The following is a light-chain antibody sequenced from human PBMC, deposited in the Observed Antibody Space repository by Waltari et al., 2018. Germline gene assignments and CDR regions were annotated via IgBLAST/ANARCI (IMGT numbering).Light chain of an antibody. CDR1: QSLRSN. CDR2: GAS. V-gene: IGKV3-15*01. Sequence: EIVMTQSPATLSVSPGERATLSCRASQSLRSNLAWYQQKPGQAPRLLIDGASTRATGIPARCRGSGSGTEFTLTISSLEPEDFAVYYCQRRGHWPPGATFGPGTRVDIK. J-gene: IGKJ3*01. CDR3: QRRGHWPPGAT.